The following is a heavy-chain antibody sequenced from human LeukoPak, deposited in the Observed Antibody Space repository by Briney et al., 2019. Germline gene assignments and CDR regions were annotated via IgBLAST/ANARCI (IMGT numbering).Heavy chain of an antibody. D-gene: IGHD3-10*01. CDR1: GFTFSSYA. Sequence: GGSLRLSCAASGFTFSSYAMHWVRQAPGKGLEYVSAISSNGGSTYYANSVKGRFTISRDNSKNTLYLQMGSLRAEDMAVYYCARDLAYGSGSYYLDYWGQGTLVTVSS. V-gene: IGHV3-64*01. CDR2: ISSNGGST. J-gene: IGHJ4*02. CDR3: ARDLAYGSGSYYLDY.